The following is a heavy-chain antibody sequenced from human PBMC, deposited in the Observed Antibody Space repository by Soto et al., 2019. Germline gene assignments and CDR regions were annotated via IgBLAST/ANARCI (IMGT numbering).Heavy chain of an antibody. CDR1: GFTFSSYW. D-gene: IGHD2-15*01. CDR2: IQQDGTQK. Sequence: EVQLVESGGGLVQPGGSLRLSCAASGFTFSSYWMTWVRQAPGKGLEWVANIQQDGTQKYYVDSVKGRFTISRDNAKNSLYLQMSSLRAEDTAVYYCARDPSNRWYRGDDVDVWGRGTMVTVSS. J-gene: IGHJ6*02. CDR3: ARDPSNRWYRGDDVDV. V-gene: IGHV3-7*01.